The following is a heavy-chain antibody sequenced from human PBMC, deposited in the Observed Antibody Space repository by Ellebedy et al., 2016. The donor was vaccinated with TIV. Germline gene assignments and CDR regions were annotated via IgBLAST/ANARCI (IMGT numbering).Heavy chain of an antibody. V-gene: IGHV4-38-2*02. CDR3: ASTLVARDGYWYFDL. CDR1: GYSISSGYS. Sequence: SETLSLTCTVSGYSISSGYSWGWIRQPPGKGLEWIGSIYHSGSTYYNPSLKSRVTISVDTSKNQFSLKLSSVTAADTAAYYCASTLVARDGYWYFDLWGRGTLVTVSS. CDR2: IYHSGST. J-gene: IGHJ2*01. D-gene: IGHD5-12*01.